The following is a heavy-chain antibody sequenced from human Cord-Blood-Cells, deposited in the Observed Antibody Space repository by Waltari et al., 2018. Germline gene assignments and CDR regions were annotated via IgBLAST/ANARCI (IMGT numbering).Heavy chain of an antibody. V-gene: IGHV1-2*02. Sequence: QVQPVVSGADVTKPGASVMVTCKASGYTFTDSYIHWVRLPSAQGPEWMGWINPNSGCTNYAKKFQGRVARTRNTSISTACMELSRLRTDDTAVYYCARALSREWYSGSYYDYWGQGTLVTVSS. CDR2: INPNSGCT. CDR3: ARALSREWYSGSYYDY. D-gene: IGHD1-26*01. J-gene: IGHJ4*02. CDR1: GYTFTDSY.